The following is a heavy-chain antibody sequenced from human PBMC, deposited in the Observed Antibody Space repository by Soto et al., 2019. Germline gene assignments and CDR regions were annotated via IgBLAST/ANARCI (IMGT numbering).Heavy chain of an antibody. V-gene: IGHV3-30-3*01. CDR3: ARDRMITFGGVIAPRPYYYYYGMDV. Sequence: QVQLVESGGGVVQPGRSLRLSCAASGFTFSSYAMHWVRQAPGKGLEWVAVISYDGSNKYYADSVKGRFTISRDNSKNTLYLQMNSLRAEDTAVYYCARDRMITFGGVIAPRPYYYYYGMDVWGQGTTVTVSS. D-gene: IGHD3-16*02. CDR2: ISYDGSNK. CDR1: GFTFSSYA. J-gene: IGHJ6*02.